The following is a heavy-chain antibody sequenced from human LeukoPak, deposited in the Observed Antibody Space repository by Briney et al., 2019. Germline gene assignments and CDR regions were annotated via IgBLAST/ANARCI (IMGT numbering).Heavy chain of an antibody. CDR1: GGTFSNYA. CDR3: ARGGPDYGSYYMDV. D-gene: IGHD4-17*01. CDR2: IIPIFGTA. V-gene: IGHV1-69*06. J-gene: IGHJ6*03. Sequence: GASVKVSCKASGGTFSNYAISWVRQAPGQGLEWMGGIIPIFGTANYAQKFRGRVTITADKSTRTAYMELSSLRSEDTAVYYCARGGPDYGSYYMDVWGKGTTVTVSS.